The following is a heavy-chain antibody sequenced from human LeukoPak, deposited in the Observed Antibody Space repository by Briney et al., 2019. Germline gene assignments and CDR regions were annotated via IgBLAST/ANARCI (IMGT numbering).Heavy chain of an antibody. J-gene: IGHJ4*02. CDR2: LNSDGSST. D-gene: IGHD3-22*01. V-gene: IGHV3-74*01. Sequence: GGSLRLSCAASGFTFSTYWMHWVRQAPGKGLVWVSRLNSDGSSTTYADSVKGRFTISRDNAKNTVYLQMNGLRAEDTAVYFCARGMDYYDNGGYTIDSWGQGTLVTVSS. CDR3: ARGMDYYDNGGYTIDS. CDR1: GFTFSTYW.